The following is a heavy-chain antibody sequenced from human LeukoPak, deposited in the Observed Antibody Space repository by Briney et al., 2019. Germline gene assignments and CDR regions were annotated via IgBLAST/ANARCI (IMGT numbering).Heavy chain of an antibody. CDR2: ISSSSSTI. CDR1: GFPFSSYS. D-gene: IGHD3-9*01. Sequence: PGGSLRLSCAASGFPFSSYSMNWVRQAPGKGLEWVSYISSSSSTIYYADSVKGRFTISRDNAKNSLYLQMNSLRAEDTAVYYCARDRYYDILTGYDDAFDIWGQGTMVTVSS. CDR3: ARDRYYDILTGYDDAFDI. J-gene: IGHJ3*02. V-gene: IGHV3-48*04.